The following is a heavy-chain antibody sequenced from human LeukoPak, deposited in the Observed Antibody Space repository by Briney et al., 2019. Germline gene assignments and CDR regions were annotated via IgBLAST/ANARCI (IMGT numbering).Heavy chain of an antibody. CDR1: GFTFSTYT. J-gene: IGHJ4*02. CDR3: AKDFGRNLGGPGY. D-gene: IGHD3-10*01. CDR2: ISGEGYST. Sequence: TGGSLRLSCAASGFTFSTYTMAWVRQAPGGGLEWVSGISGEGYSTYCADSVKGRFAISRDNSKSTLYLQMNSLRAEDTAVYYCAKDFGRNLGGPGYWGRGTRVTVSS. V-gene: IGHV3-23*01.